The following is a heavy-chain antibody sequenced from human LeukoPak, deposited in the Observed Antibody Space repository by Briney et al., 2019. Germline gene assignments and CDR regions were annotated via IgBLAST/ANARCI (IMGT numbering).Heavy chain of an antibody. V-gene: IGHV4-4*07. CDR2: IYTSGST. Sequence: SETLSLTCAVSGGSISSYYWSWIRQPAGKGLEWIGRIYTSGSTNYNPSLKSRVTMSVDKSKNQFSLKLSSVTAADTAVYYCASLTTAEAFDIWGQGTMVTVSS. J-gene: IGHJ3*02. CDR1: GGSISSYY. D-gene: IGHD3-22*01. CDR3: ASLTTAEAFDI.